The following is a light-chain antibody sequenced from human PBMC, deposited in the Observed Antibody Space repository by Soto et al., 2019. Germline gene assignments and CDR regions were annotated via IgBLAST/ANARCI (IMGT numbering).Light chain of an antibody. J-gene: IGKJ2*01. Sequence: EIVLTQSPGTLSLSPGERATLSCRASRSVTSNYLGWYQQKPGRPPRLLIYGASSTATGITDRFSGSGSGTDFTLTVSRLEPEDFALYYCQQYASSPFTFGQGTKLEI. CDR2: GAS. CDR1: RSVTSNY. V-gene: IGKV3-20*01. CDR3: QQYASSPFT.